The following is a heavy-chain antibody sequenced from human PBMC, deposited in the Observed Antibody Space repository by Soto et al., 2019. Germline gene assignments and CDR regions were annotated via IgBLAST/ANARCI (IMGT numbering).Heavy chain of an antibody. V-gene: IGHV2-70*01. Sequence: SGPTLVNPTQTLTLTCSFSGFSLNTSGMCVSWIRQPPGKALEWLALIDWDDDKYYSTSLKTRLTISKDTSKNQVDLTMTNMDPVDTATYYCARIIQQQLPRYYYYGMDVWGQGTTVTVSS. CDR1: GFSLNTSGMC. CDR3: ARIIQQQLPRYYYYGMDV. D-gene: IGHD6-13*01. CDR2: IDWDDDK. J-gene: IGHJ6*02.